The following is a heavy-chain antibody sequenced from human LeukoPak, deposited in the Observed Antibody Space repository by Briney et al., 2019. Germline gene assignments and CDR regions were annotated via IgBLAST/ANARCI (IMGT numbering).Heavy chain of an antibody. CDR3: ARGGYSSSWYEIDY. D-gene: IGHD6-13*01. CDR2: IIPIFGTA. J-gene: IGHJ4*02. V-gene: IGHV1-69*05. CDR1: GGTFSSYA. Sequence: GASVKVSCKASGGTFSSYAISWVRQAPGQGLEWLGGIIPIFGTANYAQKFQGRVTITTDESTSTAYMELSSLRSEDTAVYYCARGGYSSSWYEIDYWGQGTLVTVSS.